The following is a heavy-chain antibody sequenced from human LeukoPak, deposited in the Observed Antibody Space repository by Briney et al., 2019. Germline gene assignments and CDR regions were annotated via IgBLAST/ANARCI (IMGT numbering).Heavy chain of an antibody. CDR2: ISGSGGST. J-gene: IGHJ4*02. CDR1: GFTFSSYA. D-gene: IGHD3-22*01. CDR3: AKVLLSWGPYDSSGNPDY. Sequence: GGSLRLSCAASGFTFSSYAMSWVRQAPGKGLEWVSAISGSGGSTYYADSVKGRFTISRDNSKNTLYLQMNSLRAEDTAVYYCAKVLLSWGPYDSSGNPDYWGQGTLVTVSS. V-gene: IGHV3-23*01.